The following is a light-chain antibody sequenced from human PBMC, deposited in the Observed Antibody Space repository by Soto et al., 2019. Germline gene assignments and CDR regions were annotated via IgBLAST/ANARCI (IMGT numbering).Light chain of an antibody. J-gene: IGLJ2*01. Sequence: QLVLTQSSSASASLGSSVKLTCTLSSGHRSYIIAWHQQQPGKAPRYLMKLEGSGSYNKGSGVPDRCSGSSSGADRYLTMSNLQSEDEADYCCETWDSNIRVFGGGTKLTAL. CDR2: LEGSGSY. V-gene: IGLV4-60*03. CDR3: ETWDSNIRV. CDR1: SGHRSYI.